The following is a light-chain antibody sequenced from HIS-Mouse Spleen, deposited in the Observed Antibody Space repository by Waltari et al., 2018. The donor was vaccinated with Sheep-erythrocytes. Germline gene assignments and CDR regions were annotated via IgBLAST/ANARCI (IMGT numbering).Light chain of an antibody. CDR1: QDSSNY. V-gene: IGKV1-33*01. CDR3: QQYDNLLT. J-gene: IGKJ4*01. Sequence: DIQMTQSPSSLSASVGDRVPITCQASQDSSNYLNWYQQKPGKAPKLLIYDASNLETGVPSRFSGSGSGTDFTFTISSLQPEDIATYYCQQYDNLLTFGGGTKVEIK. CDR2: DAS.